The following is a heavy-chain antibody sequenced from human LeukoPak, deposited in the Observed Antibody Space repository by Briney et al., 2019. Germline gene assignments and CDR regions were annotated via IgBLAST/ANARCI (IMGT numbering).Heavy chain of an antibody. J-gene: IGHJ4*02. V-gene: IGHV3-72*01. Sequence: QPGGSLRLSWVASGFSFNEYNMDWVRKAPGKGLEWVGRTINRDNMYTTEYAASVKGRFTIPRDNSRNTLYLQTNSLKTEDTAVYYCAREFDYWGQGTLVTVPS. CDR1: GFSFNEYN. CDR3: AREFDY. CDR2: TINRDNMYTT.